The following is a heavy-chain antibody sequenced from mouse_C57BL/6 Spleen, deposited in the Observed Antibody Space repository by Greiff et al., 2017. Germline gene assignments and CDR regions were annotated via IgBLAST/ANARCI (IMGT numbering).Heavy chain of an antibody. CDR2: INPSTGGT. V-gene: IGHV1-42*01. CDR1: GYSFTGYY. J-gene: IGHJ2*01. D-gene: IGHD2-4*01. CDR3: ARSGYDYDVGSFDY. Sequence: EVQRVESGPELVKPGASVKISCKASGYSFTGYYMNWVKQSPEKSLEWIGEINPSTGGTTYNQKFKAKATLTVDQSSITAYMQLKSLTSEDSAVYYCARSGYDYDVGSFDYWGQGTTLTVSS.